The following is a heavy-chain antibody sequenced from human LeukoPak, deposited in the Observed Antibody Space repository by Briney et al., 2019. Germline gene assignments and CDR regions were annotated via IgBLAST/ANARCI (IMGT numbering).Heavy chain of an antibody. Sequence: SETLSLTCTVSGGSITSGSYYWGWIRQPPGKGLEWIGSIYYSGSTYYNPSLKSRVTISVDTSKNQFSLKLSSVTAAGTAVYYCARDLRFLEWLLWNNWFDPWGQGTLVTVSS. D-gene: IGHD3-3*01. V-gene: IGHV4-39*07. CDR2: IYYSGST. J-gene: IGHJ5*02. CDR3: ARDLRFLEWLLWNNWFDP. CDR1: GGSITSGSYY.